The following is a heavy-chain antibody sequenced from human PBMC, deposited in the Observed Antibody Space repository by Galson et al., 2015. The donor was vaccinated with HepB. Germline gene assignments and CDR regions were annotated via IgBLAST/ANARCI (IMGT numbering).Heavy chain of an antibody. V-gene: IGHV1-69*13. Sequence: SVKVSCKASGGTFSSYAISWVRQAPGQGLEWMGGIIPIFGTANYAQKFQGRVTITADESTSTAYMELSSLRSEDTAVYYCARDCPRYCSGGSCYAACWGQGTLVTVSS. D-gene: IGHD2-15*01. CDR2: IIPIFGTA. CDR3: ARDCPRYCSGGSCYAAC. CDR1: GGTFSSYA. J-gene: IGHJ4*02.